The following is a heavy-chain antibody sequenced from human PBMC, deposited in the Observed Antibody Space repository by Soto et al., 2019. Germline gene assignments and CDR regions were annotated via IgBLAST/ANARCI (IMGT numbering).Heavy chain of an antibody. CDR1: GGSISSYY. Sequence: PLEILSLTCTVSGGSISSYYWSWIRQPPGKGLEWIGYIYYSGSTNYNPSLKSRVTISVDTSKNQFSLKLSSVTAADTAVYYCARHSIAAAGTQFDYWGQGTLVTVSS. D-gene: IGHD6-13*01. J-gene: IGHJ4*02. CDR2: IYYSGST. CDR3: ARHSIAAAGTQFDY. V-gene: IGHV4-59*08.